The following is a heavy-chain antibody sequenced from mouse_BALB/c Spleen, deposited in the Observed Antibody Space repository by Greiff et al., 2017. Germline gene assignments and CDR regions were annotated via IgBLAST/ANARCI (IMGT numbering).Heavy chain of an antibody. CDR1: GFNIKDYY. CDR3: TRAGSSRDWYCDV. Sequence: EVQLQQSGAELVRSGASVKLSCTASGFNIKDYYMHWVKQRPEQGLEWIGWIDPENGDTEYAPKFQGKATLTEDKSSSTAYMQLSSLTSEDSAVYYCTRAGSSRDWYCDVWGAGTTVTVSS. D-gene: IGHD1-1*01. CDR2: IDPENGDT. V-gene: IGHV14-4*02. J-gene: IGHJ1*01.